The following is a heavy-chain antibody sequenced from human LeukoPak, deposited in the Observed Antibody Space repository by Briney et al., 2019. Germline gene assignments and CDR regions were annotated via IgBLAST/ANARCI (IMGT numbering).Heavy chain of an antibody. CDR1: GGSLSGYY. V-gene: IGHV4-34*01. CDR2: INHSGST. J-gene: IGHJ4*02. CDR3: ARHNYDFWSGYYTYFDY. D-gene: IGHD3-3*01. Sequence: SETLSLTCAVYGGSLSGYYWSWIRQPPGKGLEWIGEINHSGSTNYNPSLKSRVTISVDTSKNQFSLKLSSVTAADTAVYYCARHNYDFWSGYYTYFDYWGQGTLVTVSS.